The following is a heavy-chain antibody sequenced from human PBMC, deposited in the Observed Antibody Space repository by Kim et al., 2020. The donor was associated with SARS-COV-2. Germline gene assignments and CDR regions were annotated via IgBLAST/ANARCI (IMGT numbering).Heavy chain of an antibody. CDR2: A. CDR3: ARDQLRRAFDI. J-gene: IGHJ3*02. D-gene: IGHD1-7*01. V-gene: IGHV1-69*01. Sequence: ANYAQKFQGRVTITADESTSTAYMERSSLRSEDTAVYYCARDQLRRAFDIWGQGTMVTVSS.